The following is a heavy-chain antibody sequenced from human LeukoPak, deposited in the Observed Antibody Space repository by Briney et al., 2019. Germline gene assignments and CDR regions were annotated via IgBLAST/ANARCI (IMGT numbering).Heavy chain of an antibody. CDR3: ARDYYDSSGYPDF. CDR1: GYTFTGYY. V-gene: IGHV1-2*02. J-gene: IGHJ4*02. CDR2: INPNSGGT. Sequence: ASVKVPCKASGYTFTGYYMHWVRQAPGQGLEWMGWINPNSGGTNYAQKFQGRVTMTRDTSISTAYMELSRLRSDDTAVYYCARDYYDSSGYPDFWGQGTLVTVSS. D-gene: IGHD3-22*01.